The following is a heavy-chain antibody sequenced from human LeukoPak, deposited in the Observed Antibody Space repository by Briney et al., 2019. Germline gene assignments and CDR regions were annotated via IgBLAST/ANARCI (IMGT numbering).Heavy chain of an antibody. D-gene: IGHD6-13*01. J-gene: IGHJ5*02. CDR1: GGSFSGYY. CDR3: ARPATAGTGGWFDP. Sequence: PSETLSLTCAVYGGSFSGYYWSWIRQPPGQGLEWIGEINHSGSTNYNPSLKSRVTISVDTSKNQFSLKLSSVTTADTAVYYCARPATAGTGGWFDPWGQGTLVTVSS. CDR2: INHSGST. V-gene: IGHV4-34*01.